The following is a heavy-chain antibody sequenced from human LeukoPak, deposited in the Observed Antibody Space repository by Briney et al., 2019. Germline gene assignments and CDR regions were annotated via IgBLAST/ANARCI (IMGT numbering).Heavy chain of an antibody. J-gene: IGHJ4*02. CDR1: GGSFSGYY. V-gene: IGHV4-34*01. CDR2: INHSGST. Sequence: PSETLSLTCAVYGGSFSGYYWSWIRQPPGKGPEWIGEINHSGSTNYNPSLKSRVTISVDTSKNQFSLKLSSVTAADTAVYYCARGLAGATSRLCDYWGQGTLVTVSS. CDR3: ARGLAGATSRLCDY. D-gene: IGHD1-26*01.